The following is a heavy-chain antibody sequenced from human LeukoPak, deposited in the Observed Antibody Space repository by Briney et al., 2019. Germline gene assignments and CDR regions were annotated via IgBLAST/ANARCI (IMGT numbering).Heavy chain of an antibody. V-gene: IGHV4-59*08. CDR2: IYYSGST. D-gene: IGHD3-22*01. Sequence: SETLSLTCTVSGGSLSSYFWSWIRQPPGKGLEWVGYIYYSGSTNYNPSLKSRVTISVDTSKNQFSLKLSSVTAADTAFYYCANLRRYDSSGYYSDYWGQGTLVTVSS. CDR3: ANLRRYDSSGYYSDY. J-gene: IGHJ4*02. CDR1: GGSLSSYF.